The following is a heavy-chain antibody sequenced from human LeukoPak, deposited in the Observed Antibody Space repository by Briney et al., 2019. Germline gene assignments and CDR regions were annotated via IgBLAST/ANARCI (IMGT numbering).Heavy chain of an antibody. Sequence: ASVKVSCKASGYTFTSYGIIWVRQAPGQGLQWMGGITTYNGNTNYAQNLQGRVTMTTDTSTSTAYMELRNLISDDTAVYFCARESSFDYWGQGTLATVSS. CDR3: ARESSFDY. J-gene: IGHJ4*02. CDR2: ITTYNGNT. CDR1: GYTFTSYG. V-gene: IGHV1-18*01. D-gene: IGHD6-6*01.